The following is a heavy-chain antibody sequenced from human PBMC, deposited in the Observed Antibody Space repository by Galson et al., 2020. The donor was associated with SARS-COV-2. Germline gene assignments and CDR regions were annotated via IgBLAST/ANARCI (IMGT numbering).Heavy chain of an antibody. Sequence: WESLCLSCAASGLTLGSHWINWVRQVPGEGLVWVSRINTDGTTKEYADPVKGRFTISSDNGKQTVYLQMTSLRAEDTDVYHGARYSSLFDFDIWGQGTKVTVSS. CDR3: ARYSSLFDFDI. CDR2: INTDGTTK. D-gene: IGHD6-19*01. J-gene: IGHJ3*02. V-gene: IGHV3-74*03. CDR1: GLTLGSHW.